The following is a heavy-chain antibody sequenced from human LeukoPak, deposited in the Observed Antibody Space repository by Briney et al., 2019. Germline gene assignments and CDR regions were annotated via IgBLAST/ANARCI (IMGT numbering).Heavy chain of an antibody. J-gene: IGHJ4*02. Sequence: TGGSLRLSCAASGFTFSSYAMSWVRQAPGKGLEWVSAISGSGGSTYYADSVKGRFTISRDNSKNTLYLQMNSLRAEDTAVYYCAKVGGLYRQQLVLYYFDYWGQGTLVTVSS. CDR3: AKVGGLYRQQLVLYYFDY. CDR1: GFTFSSYA. D-gene: IGHD6-13*01. V-gene: IGHV3-23*01. CDR2: ISGSGGST.